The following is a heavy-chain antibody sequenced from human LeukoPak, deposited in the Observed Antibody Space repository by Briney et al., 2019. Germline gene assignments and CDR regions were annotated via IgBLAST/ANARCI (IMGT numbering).Heavy chain of an antibody. CDR3: ASPGGDGYHPDY. Sequence: PGGSLRLSCAASGFTFDTYEMHWVRQAPGKGLEWVSYISSRGSMIYYVESVKGRFTISRDDAKNSLYLQMNSLRAEDTAVYYCASPGGDGYHPDYWGQGTLVTVSS. D-gene: IGHD5-24*01. J-gene: IGHJ4*02. CDR2: ISSRGSMI. CDR1: GFTFDTYE. V-gene: IGHV3-48*03.